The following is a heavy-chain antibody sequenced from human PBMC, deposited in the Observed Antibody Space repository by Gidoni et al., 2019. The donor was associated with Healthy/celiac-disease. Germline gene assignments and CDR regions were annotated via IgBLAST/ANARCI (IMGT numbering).Heavy chain of an antibody. J-gene: IGHJ6*04. V-gene: IGHV3-30*03. Sequence: QVQLVESGGCVVQPGGSLRLSCAASGFTFSSDGMHWVRQAPGKGLEWVAVISYDVSNKYYADSVKGRFTISRDNSKNTLYLQMNSLRAEDTAVYYCSAAPYYYYGMDVWGKGTTVTVSS. CDR1: GFTFSSDG. CDR3: SAAPYYYYGMDV. D-gene: IGHD2-2*01. CDR2: ISYDVSNK.